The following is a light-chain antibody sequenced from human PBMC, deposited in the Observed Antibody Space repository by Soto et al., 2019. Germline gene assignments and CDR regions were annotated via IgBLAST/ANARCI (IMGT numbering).Light chain of an antibody. CDR1: QSISSN. CDR3: QQRTNWPLT. Sequence: EIVLTQSPATLSLSPGERATLSCRAIQSISSNLAWYQQTPGQAPRLLIHEASNRATGVPARFSGSGSGTDFTLTISSLEPEDFAVYYCQQRTNWPLTFGGGTKVEVK. V-gene: IGKV3-11*01. J-gene: IGKJ4*01. CDR2: EAS.